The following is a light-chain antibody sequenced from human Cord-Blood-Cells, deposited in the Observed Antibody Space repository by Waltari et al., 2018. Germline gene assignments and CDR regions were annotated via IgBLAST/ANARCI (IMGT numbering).Light chain of an antibody. Sequence: IESTQSQGTVTVSPAVRGTLSCRASQSVSSSYLAWYQQKPGQTPRPLIYGASSRATGIPDRFSGSGSGTDFTLTITSLEPKNFAVYYCQQYGSSPRTFGQGTKVEIK. CDR2: GAS. J-gene: IGKJ1*01. V-gene: IGKV3-20*01. CDR3: QQYGSSPRT. CDR1: QSVSSSY.